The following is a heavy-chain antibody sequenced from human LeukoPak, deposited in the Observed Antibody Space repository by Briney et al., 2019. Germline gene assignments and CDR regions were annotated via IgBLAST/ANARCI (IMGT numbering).Heavy chain of an antibody. CDR3: ARVRGATLDY. Sequence: SETLSLTCTVSGGSISSSSYYWGWIRQPPGKGLEWIGSIYYSGSTYYNPSLKSRVTISVDTSKNQFPLKLSSVTAADTAVYYCARVRGATLDYWGQGTLVTVSS. CDR2: IYYSGST. CDR1: GGSISSSSYY. J-gene: IGHJ4*02. D-gene: IGHD4/OR15-4a*01. V-gene: IGHV4-39*06.